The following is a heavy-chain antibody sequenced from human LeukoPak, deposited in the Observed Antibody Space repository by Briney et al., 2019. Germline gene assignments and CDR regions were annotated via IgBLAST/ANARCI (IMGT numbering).Heavy chain of an antibody. Sequence: SETLSLTCGVSGGSFSGYYWNWIRQAPGKGLEWIGEINHNGSTSSNPSLKSRVTISVDTSRSRFSLKLNSATAADTAVYYCARESTNERPGCWGQGTLVTVSS. J-gene: IGHJ4*02. CDR2: INHNGST. CDR1: GGSFSGYY. CDR3: ARESTNERPGC. V-gene: IGHV4-34*01. D-gene: IGHD1-1*01.